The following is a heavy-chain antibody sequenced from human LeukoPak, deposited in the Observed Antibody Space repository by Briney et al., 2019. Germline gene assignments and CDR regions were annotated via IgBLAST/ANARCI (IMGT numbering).Heavy chain of an antibody. CDR3: ATTIRDCGGNNWFDP. CDR2: ISSSSSTI. V-gene: IGHV3-48*02. Sequence: GGSLRLSCAASGFTFSSYSMNWVRQAPGKGLEWVSYISSSSSTIYYAASVKGRFTISRDNAKNSLYLQMNGLRDEDTAGYYCATTIRDCGGNNWFDPWGQGTLVTVSS. J-gene: IGHJ5*02. D-gene: IGHD2-21*01. CDR1: GFTFSSYS.